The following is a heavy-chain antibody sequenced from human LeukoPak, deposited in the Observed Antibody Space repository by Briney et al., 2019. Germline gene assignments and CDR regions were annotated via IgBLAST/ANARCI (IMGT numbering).Heavy chain of an antibody. D-gene: IGHD3-10*01. Sequence: GASVKVSCKASGYTFTSYVISWVPQAPGQGLGWMGWINAYNGNTNYAQKLQGRVTMTTDTSTSTAYMELRSLRSDDTAVYYCARDFLKVRGVIGSYYYYYMDVWGKGTTVTISS. CDR1: GYTFTSYV. CDR2: INAYNGNT. V-gene: IGHV1-18*01. CDR3: ARDFLKVRGVIGSYYYYYMDV. J-gene: IGHJ6*03.